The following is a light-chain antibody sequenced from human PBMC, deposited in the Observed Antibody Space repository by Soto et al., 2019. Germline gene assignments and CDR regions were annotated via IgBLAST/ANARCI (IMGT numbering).Light chain of an antibody. V-gene: IGKV1-5*01. CDR2: AAS. CDR1: ESIDNW. CDR3: QQYHTDWT. J-gene: IGKJ1*01. Sequence: DIKMNQSPSTLAASAGDRVTITCRASESIDNWLAWYQQKPGKAPKLLIFAASTLVRGVPSRFSGRGSGTEFTLTISSLQADDYATFYCQQYHTDWTFGQGTKVDI.